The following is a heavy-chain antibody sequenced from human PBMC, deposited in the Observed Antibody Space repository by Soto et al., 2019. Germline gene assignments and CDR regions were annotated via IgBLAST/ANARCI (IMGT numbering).Heavy chain of an antibody. D-gene: IGHD3-10*02. J-gene: IGHJ5*02. V-gene: IGHV4-30-2*01. CDR2: ISPSGSP. CDR1: GGSVNSGGYS. Sequence: SETLSLTCSVSGGSVNSGGYSWSWIRQPPGKGLEWIGFISPSGSPAYNPSLKSRVTISVDRSNNQISLEISSVTAADTAVYYCTRGVRAWGPGTLVTVS. CDR3: TRGVRA.